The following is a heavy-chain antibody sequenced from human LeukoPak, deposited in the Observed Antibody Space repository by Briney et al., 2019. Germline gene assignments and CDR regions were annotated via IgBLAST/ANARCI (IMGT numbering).Heavy chain of an antibody. V-gene: IGHV1-2*02. CDR2: INPNSGGT. Sequence: GASVKVSCTASGYTFTVYYMHWVRQAPGQGLGRMGWINPNSGGTYYAQKFQGRVTITRDTSISTAYMDLSRLTSDDPAVYYGAATATNYSGWFYFDYWGQGTLVTVSS. CDR1: GYTFTVYY. D-gene: IGHD6-19*01. J-gene: IGHJ4*02. CDR3: AATATNYSGWFYFDY.